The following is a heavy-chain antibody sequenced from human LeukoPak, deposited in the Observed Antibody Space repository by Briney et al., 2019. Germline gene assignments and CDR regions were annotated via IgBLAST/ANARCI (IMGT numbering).Heavy chain of an antibody. CDR2: ISASGGRT. J-gene: IGHJ4*02. D-gene: IGHD1-26*01. Sequence: GGSLRLSCAASGFTFSSYAMNWVRQAPGKGLEWVAIISASGGRTYYADSVKGRFTISRDNSKNTLYLQMNSLRAEDKALYYCAKDQWELLYWGQGTLVTVSS. CDR3: AKDQWELLY. CDR1: GFTFSSYA. V-gene: IGHV3-23*01.